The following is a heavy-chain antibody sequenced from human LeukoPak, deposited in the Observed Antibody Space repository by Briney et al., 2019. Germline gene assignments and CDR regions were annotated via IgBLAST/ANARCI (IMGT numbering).Heavy chain of an antibody. CDR1: GFTFEDYA. CDR2: ISWNSDKI. CDR3: AKAIDYFYFCMDV. Sequence: PGGSLRLSCAASGFTFEDYAMHWVRQAPGKGLEWVSGISWNSDKIGYADSVQGRFIISRDNAKNSLYLQMDSLRAEDTALYHCAKAIDYFYFCMDVWGRGTTVTVSS. V-gene: IGHV3-9*01. J-gene: IGHJ6*02. D-gene: IGHD2/OR15-2a*01.